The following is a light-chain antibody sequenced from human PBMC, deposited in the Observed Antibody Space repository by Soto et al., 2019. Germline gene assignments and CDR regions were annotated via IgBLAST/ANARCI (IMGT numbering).Light chain of an antibody. V-gene: IGKV3-20*01. CDR3: QQYASLPRT. CDR1: QAVNTR. CDR2: GAS. Sequence: EIVLTQSPATLSSFPGDRVTLSCRASQAVNTRLAWYQHKPGQAPRLLIHGASSRATGIPDRFSGSGSGTEFTLTIGRLEPEDFAVYFCQQYASLPRTFGQGTKVDIK. J-gene: IGKJ1*01.